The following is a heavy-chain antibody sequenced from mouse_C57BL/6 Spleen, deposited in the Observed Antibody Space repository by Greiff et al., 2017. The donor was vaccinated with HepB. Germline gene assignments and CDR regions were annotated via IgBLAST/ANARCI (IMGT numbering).Heavy chain of an antibody. V-gene: IGHV5-17*01. CDR1: GFTFSDYG. CDR3: ARNPHYYAMDY. Sequence: EVNLVESGGGLVKPGGSLKLSCAASGFTFSDYGMHWVRQAPEKGLEWVAYISSGSSTIYYADTVKGRFTISRDNAKNTLFLQMTSLRSEDTAMYYCARNPHYYAMDYWGQGTSVTVSS. CDR2: ISSGSSTI. J-gene: IGHJ4*01.